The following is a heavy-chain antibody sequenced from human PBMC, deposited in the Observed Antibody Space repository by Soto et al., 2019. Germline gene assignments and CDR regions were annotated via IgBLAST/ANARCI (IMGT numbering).Heavy chain of an antibody. V-gene: IGHV1-18*01. CDR1: VYTFTNYA. J-gene: IGHJ2*01. D-gene: IGHD2-15*01. Sequence: QVQLVQSGAEVQKPGASVKVSCQASVYTFTNYAISLVRQAPGQGLEWMGWISASTRNTDQAQNFQGRVTMTRDPSPNTANMELRSLRADETAVYYCARCYCSVGSCYACWHFDLWGRGTLVTVSS. CDR2: ISASTRNT. CDR3: ARCYCSVGSCYACWHFDL.